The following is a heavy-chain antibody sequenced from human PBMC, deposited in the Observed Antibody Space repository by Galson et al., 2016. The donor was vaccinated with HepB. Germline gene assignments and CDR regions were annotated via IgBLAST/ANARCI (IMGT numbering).Heavy chain of an antibody. CDR1: GGSFSGSY. CDR2: IYHSGTA. D-gene: IGHD6-6*01. CDR3: ATYSTSSGRFEY. J-gene: IGHJ4*02. Sequence: SETLSLTCAVYGGSFSGSYWSWLRQSPGKGLEWIGEIYHSGTANYNPSLKSRVTMSVATFKSQFSLKLRSVTAADTAVYYCATYSTSSGRFEYWGQGTPVTVSS. V-gene: IGHV4-34*01.